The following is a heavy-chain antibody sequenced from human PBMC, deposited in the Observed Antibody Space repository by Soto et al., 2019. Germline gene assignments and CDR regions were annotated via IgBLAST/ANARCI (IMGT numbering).Heavy chain of an antibody. CDR2: ISAGGSNT. CDR3: AKEYSTSFDY. CDR1: GFSFSNYA. Sequence: PGGSLRLSCAASGFSFSNYALNWVRQAPGKRLEWVSAISAGGSNTNYADSVKGRFTISSDNSKNTLYLQMNGLRADDTAVYYCAKEYSTSFDYWGQGTPVTVS. J-gene: IGHJ4*02. V-gene: IGHV3-23*01. D-gene: IGHD6-6*01.